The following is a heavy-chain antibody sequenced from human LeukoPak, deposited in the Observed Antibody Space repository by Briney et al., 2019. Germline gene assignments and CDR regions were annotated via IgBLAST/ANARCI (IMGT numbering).Heavy chain of an antibody. Sequence: ASVKVSCKASGYTFTSYGISWVRQAPGQGLEWMGWISAYNGNTNYAQKLQGRVTMTTDTSTSTAYMELRSLRSDDTAVYYCARDSPVQSGRRRTMVREPLDYWGQGTLVTVSS. D-gene: IGHD3-10*01. CDR2: ISAYNGNT. V-gene: IGHV1-18*01. J-gene: IGHJ4*02. CDR1: GYTFTSYG. CDR3: ARDSPVQSGRRRTMVREPLDY.